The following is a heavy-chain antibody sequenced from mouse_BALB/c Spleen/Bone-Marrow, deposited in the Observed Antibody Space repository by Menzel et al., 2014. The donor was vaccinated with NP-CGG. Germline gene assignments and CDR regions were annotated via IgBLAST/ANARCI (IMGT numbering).Heavy chain of an antibody. J-gene: IGHJ3*01. Sequence: QVQLKESGPELVKPGALVKISCKASGYTFTSYDINWVKQRPGQGLEWIGWIYPGDGSTKYNEKFKGKATLTADKSSSTAYMQRSSLTSENSAVYFCARSGDSSGYGFAYWGQGTLVTVSA. CDR2: IYPGDGST. CDR3: ARSGDSSGYGFAY. D-gene: IGHD3-2*01. V-gene: IGHV1S56*01. CDR1: GYTFTSYD.